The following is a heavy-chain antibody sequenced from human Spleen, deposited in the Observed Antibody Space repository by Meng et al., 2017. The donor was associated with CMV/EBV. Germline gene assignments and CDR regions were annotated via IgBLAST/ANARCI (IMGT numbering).Heavy chain of an antibody. J-gene: IGHJ3*02. V-gene: IGHV3-15*01. CDR2: IKSKTDGGTT. CDR1: GFTFSNAW. CDR3: TTGYVSLTGYLASSAFDI. Sequence: GESLKISCAASGFTFSNAWMSWVRQAPGKGLEWVGRIKSKTDGGTTDYAAPVKGRFTISRDDSKNTLYLQMNSPKTEDTAVYYCTTGYVSLTGYLASSAFDIWGQGTMVTVSS. D-gene: IGHD3-9*01.